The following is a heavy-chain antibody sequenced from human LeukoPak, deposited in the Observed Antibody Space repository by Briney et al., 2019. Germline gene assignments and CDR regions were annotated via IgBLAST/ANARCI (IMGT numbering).Heavy chain of an antibody. D-gene: IGHD1-26*01. CDR3: ARDYRIEGVTGYYYYGMDV. CDR1: GSTVSSNY. Sequence: PGGSLGLSCAVSGSTVSSNYMSWVRQAPGRGLEWVSVLYTGGSTYYADSVKGRFTISRDDSKNTLYLQMNSLRTQDTAVYYCARDYRIEGVTGYYYYGMDVWGQGTTVTVSS. J-gene: IGHJ6*02. V-gene: IGHV3-53*01. CDR2: LYTGGST.